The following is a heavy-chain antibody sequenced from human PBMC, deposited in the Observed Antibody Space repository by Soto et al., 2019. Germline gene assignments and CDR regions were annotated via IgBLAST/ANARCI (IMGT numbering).Heavy chain of an antibody. CDR3: APHPGGGGY. CDR1: GFTVSNNY. Sequence: EVQLVESGGGLIQPGGSLRLSCAVSGFTVSNNYMSWVRQAPGKGLEGVSVIYSGGYTAYGDSVKGRFTISRDNSKNPLYSQMKSLRTGNPAEYYWAPHPGGGGYWGQGTLVTVSS. J-gene: IGHJ4*02. CDR2: IYSGGYT. D-gene: IGHD3-10*01. V-gene: IGHV3-53*01.